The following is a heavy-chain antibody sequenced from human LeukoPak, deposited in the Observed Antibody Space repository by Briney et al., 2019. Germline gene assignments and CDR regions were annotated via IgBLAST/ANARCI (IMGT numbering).Heavy chain of an antibody. CDR3: VSHPYSSYYYHMDV. Sequence: PSETLSLTCTVSGGSISKYYWSWIRQPPGKALEWRGYIYYTGTTKYNPSLKSRATISLDTSKNQFSLKVSSVSAADTGVYYCVSHPYSSYYYHMDVWGRGTTVTVSS. CDR1: GGSISKYY. D-gene: IGHD5-18*01. V-gene: IGHV4-59*08. J-gene: IGHJ6*02. CDR2: IYYTGTT.